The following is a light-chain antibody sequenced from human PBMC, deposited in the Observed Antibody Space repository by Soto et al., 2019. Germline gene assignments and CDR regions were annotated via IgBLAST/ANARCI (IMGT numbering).Light chain of an antibody. CDR3: QQYGDSYT. V-gene: IGKV3D-15*01. CDR2: GAS. CDR1: QSVSSN. Sequence: ETVMTQSPGTLSVSPGESATLSCGTSQSVSSNLAWYQQQHGQAPRLLIYGASTRATGIPARISGSWAGTVFTLTISRLEPEDVAVYYYQQYGDSYTFGQGTKLDIK. J-gene: IGKJ2*01.